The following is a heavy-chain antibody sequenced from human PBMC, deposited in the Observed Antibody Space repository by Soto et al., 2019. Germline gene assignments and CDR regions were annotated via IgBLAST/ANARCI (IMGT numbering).Heavy chain of an antibody. CDR2: LSWDDAQ. J-gene: IGHJ6*02. Sequence: QVTLKESGPTLVKPTQTLTLTCTVSGLSLRTTGVGVGWVRQPPGKALEWLALLSWDDAQRYSPSLRSRLTSAKDISKEQVVVTMANMDTVDTATYSCVQRRCSGDSRVIYSAHAYNGLDVWGQGTTVTVPS. D-gene: IGHD2-15*01. CDR3: VQRRCSGDSRVIYSAHAYNGLDV. V-gene: IGHV2-5*02. CDR1: GLSLRTTGVG.